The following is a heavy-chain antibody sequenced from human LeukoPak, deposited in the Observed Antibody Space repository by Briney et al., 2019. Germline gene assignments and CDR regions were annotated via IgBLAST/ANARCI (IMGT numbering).Heavy chain of an antibody. Sequence: GGSLRLSCAGSGFAFGTYAMSWVRQAPGMGLEGVSSISADGQVTYYADFVEGRFTVSRDNSKSTLYLQLNSLRAEDTATYYCARDPYNTILYRLAHWGQGTLVTVSS. V-gene: IGHV3-23*01. CDR3: ARDPYNTILYRLAH. CDR1: GFAFGTYA. CDR2: ISADGQVT. J-gene: IGHJ4*02. D-gene: IGHD3-10*01.